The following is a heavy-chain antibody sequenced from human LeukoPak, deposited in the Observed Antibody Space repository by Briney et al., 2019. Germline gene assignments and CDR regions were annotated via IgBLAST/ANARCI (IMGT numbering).Heavy chain of an antibody. D-gene: IGHD3-10*01. J-gene: IGHJ4*02. CDR2: ISGSGGST. V-gene: IGHV3-23*01. Sequence: GGSLRLSCAASGFTFSSYAMSWVRQAPGKGLEWVSAISGSGGSTYYADSVKGWFTISRDDSKNTLYLQMNSLRAEDTAVYYCAKVVRGVIPPYFDCWGQGTLVTVSS. CDR3: AKVVRGVIPPYFDC. CDR1: GFTFSSYA.